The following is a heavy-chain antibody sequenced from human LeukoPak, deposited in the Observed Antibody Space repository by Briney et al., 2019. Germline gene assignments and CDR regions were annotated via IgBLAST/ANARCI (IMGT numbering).Heavy chain of an antibody. J-gene: IGHJ5*02. V-gene: IGHV3-66*01. CDR2: IYGGGST. Sequence: GGSLRLSCAASGVTVSSTYMSWVRQAPGEGLEWVSVIYGGGSTYNADSVKGRFTIPRDNSKNTLFLQMSSLRAEDTAVYYCVKNYRNYGDYDWFDPWGQGTLVTVSS. CDR3: VKNYRNYGDYDWFDP. D-gene: IGHD4-17*01. CDR1: GVTVSSTY.